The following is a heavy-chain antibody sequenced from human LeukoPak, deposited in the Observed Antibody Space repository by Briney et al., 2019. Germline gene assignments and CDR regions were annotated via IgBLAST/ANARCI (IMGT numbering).Heavy chain of an antibody. Sequence: SQTLSLTCAISGDSVSSRSAAWNWIRQSPSRGLEWLGRTYYRSKWYNDYAVSVKRRITINPDTSKNHFSLQLTSVTPDDTAMYYCARTNDGFFDHWGQGTPVTVSS. CDR3: ARTNDGFFDH. V-gene: IGHV6-1*01. J-gene: IGHJ4*02. CDR1: GDSVSSRSAA. CDR2: TYYRSKWYN. D-gene: IGHD1-1*01.